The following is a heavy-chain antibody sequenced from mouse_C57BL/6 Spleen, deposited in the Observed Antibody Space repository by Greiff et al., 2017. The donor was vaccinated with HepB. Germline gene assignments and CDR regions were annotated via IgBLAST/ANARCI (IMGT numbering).Heavy chain of an antibody. CDR1: GYAFSSYW. V-gene: IGHV1-80*01. CDR3: ALRGTTSYFDY. CDR2: IYPGDGDT. J-gene: IGHJ2*01. Sequence: VKLMESGAELVKPGASVKISCKASGYAFSSYWMNWVKQRPGKGLEWIGQIYPGDGDTNYNGKFKGKATLTADKSSSTAYMQLSSLTSEDSAVYFCALRGTTSYFDYWGQGTTLTVSS. D-gene: IGHD1-1*01.